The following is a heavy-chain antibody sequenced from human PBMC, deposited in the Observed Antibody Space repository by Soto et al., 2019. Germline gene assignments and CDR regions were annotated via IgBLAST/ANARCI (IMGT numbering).Heavy chain of an antibody. Sequence: SETLSLTCTVSGGSISSGGYYWSWIRQHPGKGLEWIGYIYYSGSTYYNPSLKSRVTISVDTSKNQFSLKLSSVTAADTAVYYCARGEAYYDILTGYYADYFDYWGQGTLVTVSS. V-gene: IGHV4-31*03. J-gene: IGHJ4*02. CDR2: IYYSGST. D-gene: IGHD3-9*01. CDR3: ARGEAYYDILTGYYADYFDY. CDR1: GGSISSGGYY.